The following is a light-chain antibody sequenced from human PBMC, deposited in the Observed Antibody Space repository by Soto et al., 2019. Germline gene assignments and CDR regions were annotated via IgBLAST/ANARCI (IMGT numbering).Light chain of an antibody. J-gene: IGKJ1*01. CDR3: QQYNTFWT. V-gene: IGKV1-5*01. Sequence: DIQMTQSPSTLSASVGDRVTITCRASQTISSWLAWYQQKPGKAPKLLIYDVSSLESGVPSRFSGSGSGTEFTLTISRLQPDDFATYYCQQYNTFWTFGQGTRWIS. CDR2: DVS. CDR1: QTISSW.